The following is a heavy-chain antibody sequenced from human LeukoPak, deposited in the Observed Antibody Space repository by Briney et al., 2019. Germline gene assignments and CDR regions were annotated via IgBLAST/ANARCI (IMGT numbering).Heavy chain of an antibody. Sequence: GESLKISCKGSGYSFTSYWIGWVRQMPGKGLEWMGIIYPGDSVTRYSPSFQGQVTISADKSISTAYLQWSSLKASDTAMYYCASLGVYYGSGSYLSSFDYWGQGTLVTVSS. CDR2: IYPGDSVT. D-gene: IGHD3-10*01. CDR3: ASLGVYYGSGSYLSSFDY. J-gene: IGHJ4*02. V-gene: IGHV5-51*01. CDR1: GYSFTSYW.